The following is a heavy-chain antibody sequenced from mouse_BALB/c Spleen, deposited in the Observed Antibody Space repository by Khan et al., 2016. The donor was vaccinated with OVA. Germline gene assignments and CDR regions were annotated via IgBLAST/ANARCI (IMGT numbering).Heavy chain of an antibody. J-gene: IGHJ2*01. Sequence: VQLKESGGDLVKPGGSLKLSCAASGFTFSSFGMSWIRQTPDKRLEWVATISSGGSYTYYPDSVKGRFTISRDNAKNTLYLQMSSLKSDDTAMYYCAREYSNSFFEYWGQGTILTVSS. CDR1: GFTFSSFG. V-gene: IGHV5-6*01. D-gene: IGHD2-5*01. CDR3: AREYSNSFFEY. CDR2: ISSGGSYT.